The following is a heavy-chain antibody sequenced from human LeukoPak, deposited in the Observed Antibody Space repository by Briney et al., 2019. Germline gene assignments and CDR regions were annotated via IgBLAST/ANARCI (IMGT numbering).Heavy chain of an antibody. CDR3: AKLVGRELLIHDAFDI. D-gene: IGHD1-26*01. J-gene: IGHJ3*02. CDR2: ISGDGGST. V-gene: IGHV3-43*02. Sequence: GGSLRLSCAVSGFTFSDYFMTWIRQAPGKGLEWVSLISGDGGSTYYADSVKGRFTISRDNSKNSLYLQMNSLRTEDTALYYCAKLVGRELLIHDAFDIWGQGTMVTVSS. CDR1: GFTFSDYF.